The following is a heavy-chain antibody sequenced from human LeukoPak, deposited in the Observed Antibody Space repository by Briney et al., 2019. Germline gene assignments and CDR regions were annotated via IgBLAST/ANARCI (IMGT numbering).Heavy chain of an antibody. CDR2: FDPEDGET. J-gene: IGHJ4*02. D-gene: IGHD6-13*01. CDR1: GYTLTELS. V-gene: IGHV1-24*01. Sequence: ASVKVSCKVSGYTLTELSMHWVRQAPGKGLEWMGGFDPEDGETIYAQKFQGRVTMTEDTSTSTAYMELRSLRSDDTAVYYCARDLSGTRVEFDYWGQGTLVTVSS. CDR3: ARDLSGTRVEFDY.